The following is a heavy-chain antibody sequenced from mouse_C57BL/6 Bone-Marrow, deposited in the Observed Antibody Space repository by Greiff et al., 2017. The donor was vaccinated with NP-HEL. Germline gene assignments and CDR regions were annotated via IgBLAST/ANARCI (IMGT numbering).Heavy chain of an antibody. D-gene: IGHD2-5*01. J-gene: IGHJ3*01. CDR2: ISSGGSYA. CDR3: ARPYSTLAWFAY. V-gene: IGHV5-6*01. CDR1: GFTFSSYG. Sequence: EVKLVESGGDLVKPGGSLKLSCAASGFTFSSYGMSWVRPTPDKRLEWVATISSGGSYAYYPDSVKGRFTISRDNSKNTLYLQMSSLKSEDTDMYYCARPYSTLAWFAYWGQGTLVTVSA.